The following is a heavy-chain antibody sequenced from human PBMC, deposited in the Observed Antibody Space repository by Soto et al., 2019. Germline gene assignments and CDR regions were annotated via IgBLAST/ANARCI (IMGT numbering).Heavy chain of an antibody. V-gene: IGHV4-59*12. Sequence: SETLSLTCTVSGGSIGSFFWSWIRQPPGKGLEWIGYIYFSGTTNYNPSLKSRATISVDTSKNQFSLKLMSVTAADTAVYYCARGGSIEYQLLGPYGMDVWGQGTTVTVSS. CDR3: ARGGSIEYQLLGPYGMDV. D-gene: IGHD2-2*01. J-gene: IGHJ6*02. CDR1: GGSIGSFF. CDR2: IYFSGTT.